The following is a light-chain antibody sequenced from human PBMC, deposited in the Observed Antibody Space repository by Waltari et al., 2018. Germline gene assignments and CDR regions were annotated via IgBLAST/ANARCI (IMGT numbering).Light chain of an antibody. J-gene: IGLJ1*01. CDR1: NSNIGSNY. CDR3: ATWDDSLGGAI. CDR2: RND. V-gene: IGLV1-47*01. Sequence: QSVLIQPPSVSGTPGQRVTISGSGANSNIGSNYVYWFAHLPGEAPKLLVFRNDQRPSGVPGRFSGSKSGTSASLAISGLQSEDEADFYCATWDDSLGGAIFGPGTKVTVL.